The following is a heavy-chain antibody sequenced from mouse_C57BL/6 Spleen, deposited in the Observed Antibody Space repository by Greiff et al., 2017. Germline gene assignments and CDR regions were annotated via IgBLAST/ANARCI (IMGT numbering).Heavy chain of an antibody. CDR1: GYSITSGYD. J-gene: IGHJ3*01. D-gene: IGHD4-1*02. CDR2: ISYSGST. CDR3: ARSQLGQFAY. V-gene: IGHV3-1*01. Sequence: VQLQQSGPGMVKPSQSLSLTCTVTGYSITSGYDWHWIRHFPGNKLEWMGYISYSGSTNYNPSLKSRISITHDTSKNHFFLKLNSVTTEDTATYYCARSQLGQFAYWGQGTLVTVSA.